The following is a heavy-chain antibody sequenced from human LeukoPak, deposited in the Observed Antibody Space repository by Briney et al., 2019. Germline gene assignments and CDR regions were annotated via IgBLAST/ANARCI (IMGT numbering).Heavy chain of an antibody. V-gene: IGHV1-69*05. CDR2: IIPIFGTA. CDR3: ASSIAARLENPYYYYYMDV. J-gene: IGHJ6*03. D-gene: IGHD6-6*01. CDR1: GGTFSSYA. Sequence: GSSVKVSCKASGGTFSSYAISWVRQAPGQGLEWMGGIIPIFGTANYAQKFQGRVTITTDESTSTAYMELSSLRSEDTAVYYCASSIAARLENPYYYYYMDVWGKGTTVTVSS.